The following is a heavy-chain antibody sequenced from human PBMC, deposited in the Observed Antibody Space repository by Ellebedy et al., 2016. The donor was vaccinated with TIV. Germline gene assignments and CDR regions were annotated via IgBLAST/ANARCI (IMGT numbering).Heavy chain of an antibody. V-gene: IGHV3-7*01. D-gene: IGHD1-26*01. Sequence: GESLKISCAASGFTFSSFWMTWARQVPGKGLEWVANMDQDGSKTNYVGSVKGRFTISRDNSKNTLYLQMNSLSAEDTAVYYCARSGELDSWGQGTLVTVSS. J-gene: IGHJ4*02. CDR2: MDQDGSKT. CDR1: GFTFSSFW. CDR3: ARSGELDS.